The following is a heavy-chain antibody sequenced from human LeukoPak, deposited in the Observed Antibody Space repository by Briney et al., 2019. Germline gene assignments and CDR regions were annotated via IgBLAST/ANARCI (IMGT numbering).Heavy chain of an antibody. Sequence: KPGGSLRLSCAASGFKFSSYSMKWVRQAPGKGLEWVSFISSSSSYIYYADSLKGRFTISRDNAKNSLYLQMNSLRAEDTAVYYCARGLALYYDSSGYLDYWGQGTLVTVSS. CDR3: ARGLALYYDSSGYLDY. J-gene: IGHJ4*02. V-gene: IGHV3-21*01. CDR2: ISSSSSYI. CDR1: GFKFSSYS. D-gene: IGHD3-22*01.